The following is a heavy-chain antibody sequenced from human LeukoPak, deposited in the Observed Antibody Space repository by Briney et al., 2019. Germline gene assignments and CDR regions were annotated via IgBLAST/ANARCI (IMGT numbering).Heavy chain of an antibody. D-gene: IGHD3-22*01. CDR3: AKQRGYYDSNFQH. J-gene: IGHJ1*01. CDR1: GFTFSSYE. Sequence: GGSLRLSCAASGFTFSSYEMNWVRQAPGKGLEWVSYISSSGSTTYYADSVKGRFTISRDNAKNSLYLQMNSLRAEDTAVYYCAKQRGYYDSNFQHWGQGTLVTVSS. V-gene: IGHV3-48*03. CDR2: ISSSGSTT.